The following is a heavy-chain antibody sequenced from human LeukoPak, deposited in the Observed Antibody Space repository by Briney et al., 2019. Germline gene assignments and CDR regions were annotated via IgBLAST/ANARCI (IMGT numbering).Heavy chain of an antibody. J-gene: IGHJ5*02. D-gene: IGHD6-19*01. CDR2: IYYSGST. Sequence: SETLSLTCAVSGGSISSYYWSWIRQPPGKGLEWIGYIYYSGSTNYNPSLKSRVTISVDTSKNQFSLKLSSVTAADTAVYYCARALDSSGWYVAPWFDPWGQGTLVTVSS. CDR1: GGSISSYY. V-gene: IGHV4-59*01. CDR3: ARALDSSGWYVAPWFDP.